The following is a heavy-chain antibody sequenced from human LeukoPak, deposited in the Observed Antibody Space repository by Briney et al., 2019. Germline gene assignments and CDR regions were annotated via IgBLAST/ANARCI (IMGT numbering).Heavy chain of an antibody. J-gene: IGHJ5*02. D-gene: IGHD6-6*01. Sequence: SETLSLTCTVSGYSISSGSYWGWIRQPPGKGLEWVGSIYHSGSTYHNPSLKSRVTISVDTSKNQFSLKLRSVTAADTAVYYCARPTARLGWFDPWGQGTLVTVSS. CDR2: IYHSGST. CDR1: GYSISSGSY. V-gene: IGHV4-38-2*02. CDR3: ARPTARLGWFDP.